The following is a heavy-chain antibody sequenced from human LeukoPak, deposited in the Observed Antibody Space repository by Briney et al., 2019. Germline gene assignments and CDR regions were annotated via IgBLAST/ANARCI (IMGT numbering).Heavy chain of an antibody. Sequence: ASVKVSCKASGYTFTSYDINWVRQATGQGLEWMGWLNPNSGNTGYAQKFQGRVTISRNTSINTAYMELNSLRAEDTAVYYCAKDYSKTSYYGSGTYYRPNWFDPWGQGTLVTVSS. CDR3: AKDYSKTSYYGSGTYYRPNWFDP. CDR2: LNPNSGNT. J-gene: IGHJ5*02. V-gene: IGHV1-8*03. D-gene: IGHD3-10*01. CDR1: GYTFTSYD.